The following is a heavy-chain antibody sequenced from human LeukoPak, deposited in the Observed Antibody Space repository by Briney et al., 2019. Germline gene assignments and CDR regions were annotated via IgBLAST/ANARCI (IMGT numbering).Heavy chain of an antibody. CDR2: ISSISSSYI. V-gene: IGHV3-21*01. CDR3: AREYSGYDFPGRDYYYMDV. CDR1: GFTFSSYE. J-gene: IGHJ6*03. D-gene: IGHD5-12*01. Sequence: NPGGSLRLSCAASGFTFSSYEMNWVRQAPGKGLEWVSSISSISSSYIYYADSVKGRFTISRDNARNSLYLQMNSLRAEDTAVYYCAREYSGYDFPGRDYYYMDVWGKGTTVTVSS.